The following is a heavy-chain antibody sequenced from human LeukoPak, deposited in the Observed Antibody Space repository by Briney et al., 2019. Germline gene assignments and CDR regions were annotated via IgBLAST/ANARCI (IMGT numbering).Heavy chain of an antibody. CDR2: ISGSGGGT. D-gene: IGHD2-15*01. CDR1: GFTFSSYA. CDR3: AGYFCSGGSCYRYFDY. J-gene: IGHJ4*02. Sequence: TGGSLRLSCAASGFTFSSYAMSWVRQPPGQGLEWVSTISGSGGGTYYADSVKGRFTISRDNSKNTLYLQMNSLRPEDTAVYYCAGYFCSGGSCYRYFDYWGQGTLVTVSS. V-gene: IGHV3-23*01.